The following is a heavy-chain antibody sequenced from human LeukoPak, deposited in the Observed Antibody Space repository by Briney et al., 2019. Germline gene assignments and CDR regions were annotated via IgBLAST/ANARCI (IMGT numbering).Heavy chain of an antibody. CDR1: GFTFSSYW. V-gene: IGHV3-7*01. CDR2: IKQDGSEK. J-gene: IGHJ6*02. Sequence: GGSLRLSCAASGFTFSSYWMSRVRQAPGKGLEWVANIKQDGSEKYYVDSVKGRFTISRDNAKNSLYLQMNSLRAEDTAVYYCARDPVAIQLWPTPTYGMDVWGQGTTVTVSS. D-gene: IGHD5-18*01. CDR3: ARDPVAIQLWPTPTYGMDV.